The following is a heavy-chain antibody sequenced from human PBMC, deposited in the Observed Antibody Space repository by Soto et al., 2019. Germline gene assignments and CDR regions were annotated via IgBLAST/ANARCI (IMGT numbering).Heavy chain of an antibody. CDR2: ISGKNGNT. CDR1: GYTFISHG. CDR3: ARVSSSIVVVPDYGMDV. V-gene: IGHV1-18*04. J-gene: IGHJ6*02. D-gene: IGHD2-15*01. Sequence: QVRLVQSGVEVKKPGASVKVSCKASGYTFISHGISWVRQAPGQGLEWMGWISGKNGNTNYAQKLQGRVTLTTDTSTSTAYIELRSLRSDDTAVYYCARVSSSIVVVPDYGMDVWGQGTTVTVSS.